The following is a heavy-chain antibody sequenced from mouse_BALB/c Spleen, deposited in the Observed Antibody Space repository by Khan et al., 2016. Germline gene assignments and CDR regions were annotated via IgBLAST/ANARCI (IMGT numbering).Heavy chain of an antibody. CDR3: ARGRVYGD. CDR1: GYSITSDYA. Sequence: EVQLQESGPGLVKPSQSLSLTCTVTGYSITSDYAWNWIRQFPGNKLEWMGYISYSGSTSYNPSLTSRISITRDPSKTQFFLQLNSVTNEDTATYYCARGRVYGDWGQGTTLTVSS. CDR2: ISYSGST. V-gene: IGHV3-2*02. D-gene: IGHD1-1*02. J-gene: IGHJ2*01.